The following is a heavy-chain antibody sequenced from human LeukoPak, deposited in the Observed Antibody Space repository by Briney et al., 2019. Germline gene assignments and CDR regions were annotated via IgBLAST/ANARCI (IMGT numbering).Heavy chain of an antibody. V-gene: IGHV1-69*13. J-gene: IGHJ4*02. CDR1: GGTFSSYA. CDR3: ARDYLDDYGDYAFDY. CDR2: IIPIFGTA. Sequence: GASVKVSCKASGGTFSSYAISWVRQAPGQGLEWMGGIIPIFGTANYAQKFQGRVTITADESTSTAYMELSSLRSEDTAVYYCARDYLDDYGDYAFDYWGQGTLVTVSS. D-gene: IGHD4-17*01.